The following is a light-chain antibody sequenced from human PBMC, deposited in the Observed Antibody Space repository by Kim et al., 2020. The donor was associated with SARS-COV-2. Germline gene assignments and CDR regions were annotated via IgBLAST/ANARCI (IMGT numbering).Light chain of an antibody. CDR2: KAS. CDR1: QRISSW. CDR3: QQYGT. Sequence: APLSAAVGDGVTITCRASQRISSWLAWYQQKTGKAPKLLIYKASSLESGVPSRFSGSGSGTEFTLTISSLQPDDFATYYCQQYGTFGQGTKVDIK. V-gene: IGKV1-5*03. J-gene: IGKJ1*01.